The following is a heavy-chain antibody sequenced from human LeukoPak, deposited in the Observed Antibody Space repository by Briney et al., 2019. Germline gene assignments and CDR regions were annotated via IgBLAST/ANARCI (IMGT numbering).Heavy chain of an antibody. J-gene: IGHJ3*02. V-gene: IGHV1-8*03. Sequence: ASVKVSCKASGYTFTSYDINWVRQATGQGLELMGWMNPNSGNTGYAQKFQGRVTITRNTSISTAYMELSSLRSEDTAVYYCARVFYGGNHRGASDIWGQGTMVTVSS. CDR3: ARVFYGGNHRGASDI. CDR2: MNPNSGNT. CDR1: GYTFTSYD. D-gene: IGHD4-23*01.